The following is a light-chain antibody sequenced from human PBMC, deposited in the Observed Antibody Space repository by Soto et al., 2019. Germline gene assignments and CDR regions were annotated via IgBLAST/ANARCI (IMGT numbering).Light chain of an antibody. V-gene: IGKV1-39*01. CDR3: QQSYSIPWT. Sequence: GDGDANTCRASQSISTYLNWYQHKPGKAPKFLIYDASSLESGVPSRFSGSGSGTDFTLTISSLQPEDFATYYCQQSYSIPWTFGQGAKVDIK. J-gene: IGKJ1*01. CDR2: DAS. CDR1: QSISTY.